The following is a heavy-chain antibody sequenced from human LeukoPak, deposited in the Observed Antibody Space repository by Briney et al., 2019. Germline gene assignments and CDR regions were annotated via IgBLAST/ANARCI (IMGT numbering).Heavy chain of an antibody. Sequence: GGSLRLSCAASAFTFSSYAMSWVRQAPGKGLEWDSIISPGGTSIYYADSVKGRFTISRDNSKNTLYLEMNSLRVEDTAVYYCARRDGHFDSWGQGTLVTVSS. J-gene: IGHJ4*02. CDR1: AFTFSSYA. CDR2: ISPGGTSI. V-gene: IGHV3-23*01. CDR3: ARRDGHFDS.